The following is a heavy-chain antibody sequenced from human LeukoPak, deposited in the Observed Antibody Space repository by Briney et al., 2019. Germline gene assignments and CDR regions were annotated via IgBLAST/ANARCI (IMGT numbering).Heavy chain of an antibody. Sequence: PGGSLRLSCAASGFTSSSYALNWVRQAPGKGLEWVATVSGSGDRMYHADSVKGRFTISRDNSKNTIYLQMKSLRAEDTALYYCARAAAAPGFDFWGQGTLVTVSS. V-gene: IGHV3-23*01. CDR3: ARAAAAPGFDF. J-gene: IGHJ4*02. CDR2: VSGSGDRM. CDR1: GFTSSSYA. D-gene: IGHD6-13*01.